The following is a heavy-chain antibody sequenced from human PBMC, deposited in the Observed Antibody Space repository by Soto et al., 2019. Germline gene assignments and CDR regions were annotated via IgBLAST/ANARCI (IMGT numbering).Heavy chain of an antibody. D-gene: IGHD6-19*01. V-gene: IGHV3-23*01. CDR2: ISAGGGGS. CDR1: GFTFSSQA. J-gene: IGHJ4*02. Sequence: PGGSLRLSCAASGFTFSSQAMSWVRQAPGKGLEWVSVISAGGGGSYYADSVKGRFTISRDNSKNTLYLQMNSLRGEDTAVYYCAREGARSSGCFEYWGQGTLVTVSS. CDR3: AREGARSSGCFEY.